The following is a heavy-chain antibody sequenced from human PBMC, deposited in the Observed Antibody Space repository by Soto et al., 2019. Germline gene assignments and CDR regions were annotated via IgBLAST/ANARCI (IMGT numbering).Heavy chain of an antibody. Sequence: GGSLRLSCAASGFTLSDHYMDWVRQAPGKGLEWVGRSRNKAKSYTTDYVASVKGRFTISRDDSKNSLYLQMNSLKTEDTAVYYCTRGYYDSSGLRPFDYWGPGTLVTVSS. CDR3: TRGYYDSSGLRPFDY. D-gene: IGHD3-22*01. V-gene: IGHV3-72*01. CDR1: GFTLSDHY. J-gene: IGHJ4*02. CDR2: SRNKAKSYTT.